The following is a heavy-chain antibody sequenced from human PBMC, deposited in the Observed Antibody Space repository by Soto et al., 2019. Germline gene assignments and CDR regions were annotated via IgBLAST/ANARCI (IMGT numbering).Heavy chain of an antibody. CDR3: ASLIVATPFDY. CDR1: GFTFSSYA. Sequence: QVQLVESGGGVVQPGRSLRLSCAASGFTFSSYAMHWVRQAPGKGLEWVALISYDGSSEYYADSVKGRFIISRDNSKNTLYLQMNCLRPEDTAVYYCASLIVATPFDYWGQGTLVTVSS. D-gene: IGHD5-12*01. V-gene: IGHV3-30*04. CDR2: ISYDGSSE. J-gene: IGHJ4*02.